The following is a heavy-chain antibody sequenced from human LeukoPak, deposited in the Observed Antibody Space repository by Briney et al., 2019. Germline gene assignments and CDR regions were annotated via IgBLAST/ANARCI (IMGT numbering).Heavy chain of an antibody. Sequence: SQTLSLTCTVSGGSISSPGYFWNWIRQHPGKGLEWIGYILYSASTNYNPSLKSRVTISVDTSKNQFSLKLSSVTAADTAAYYCATTRRGDSSGYYYGEGDYWGQGTLVTVSS. D-gene: IGHD3-22*01. CDR2: ILYSAST. CDR3: ATTRRGDSSGYYYGEGDY. J-gene: IGHJ4*02. V-gene: IGHV4-31*03. CDR1: GGSISSPGYF.